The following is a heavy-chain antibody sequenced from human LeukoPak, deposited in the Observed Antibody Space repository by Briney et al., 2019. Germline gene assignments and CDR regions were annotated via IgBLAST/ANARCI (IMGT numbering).Heavy chain of an antibody. CDR2: IYSGGST. J-gene: IGHJ3*02. CDR3: ARDPPLIAADSDAFDI. CDR1: GFTVSSNY. V-gene: IGHV3-66*01. D-gene: IGHD6-13*01. Sequence: GGSLRLSCAASGFTVSSNYMSWVRQAPGKGLEWVSVIYSGGSTYYADSVKGRFTISRDNSKNTLYLQMNSLRAEDTAVYYCARDPPLIAADSDAFDIWGQGTMVTVSS.